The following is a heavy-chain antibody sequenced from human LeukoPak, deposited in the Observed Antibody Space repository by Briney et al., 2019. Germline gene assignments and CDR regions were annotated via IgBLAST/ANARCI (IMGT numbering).Heavy chain of an antibody. Sequence: PSETLSLTCAVYGGSFSGYYWSWIRQPPGKGLEWIGEINHSGSTNYNPSLKSRVTISVDTSKNQFSLKLSSVTAADTAVYYCARAHGDPRYYYYYYGMDVWGQGTTVTVSS. V-gene: IGHV4-34*01. D-gene: IGHD4-17*01. CDR2: INHSGST. CDR1: GGSFSGYY. J-gene: IGHJ6*02. CDR3: ARAHGDPRYYYYYYGMDV.